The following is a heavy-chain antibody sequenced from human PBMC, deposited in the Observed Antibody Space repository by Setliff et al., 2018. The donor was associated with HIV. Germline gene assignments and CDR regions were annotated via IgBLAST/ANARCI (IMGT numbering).Heavy chain of an antibody. D-gene: IGHD3-22*01. J-gene: IGHJ2*01. Sequence: SETLSLTCAVYGGSFGGYYWSWIRQPPGKGLEWIGEINHSGSTNYNPSLKSRVTISVDTSKNQFSLKLSSVTAADTAVYYCARQDYYYDSSGYYRWWEPFSWYFDLWGRGTLVTVSS. CDR1: GGSFGGYY. CDR2: INHSGST. CDR3: ARQDYYYDSSGYYRWWEPFSWYFDL. V-gene: IGHV4-34*01.